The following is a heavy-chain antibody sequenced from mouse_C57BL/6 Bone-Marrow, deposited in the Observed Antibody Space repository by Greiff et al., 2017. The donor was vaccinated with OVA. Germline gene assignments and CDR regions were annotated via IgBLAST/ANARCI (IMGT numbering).Heavy chain of an antibody. D-gene: IGHD1-1*01. V-gene: IGHV1-50*01. CDR1: GYTFTSYW. CDR2: IDPSDSYT. CDR3: ARDSAVVFDY. Sequence: QVQLQQSGAELVKPGASVKLSCKASGYTFTSYWMQWVKQRPGQGLEWIGEIDPSDSYTNYNQKFKGKATLTVDTSSSTAYMQLSRLTSEDSAVYYCARDSAVVFDYWGQGTTLTVSS. J-gene: IGHJ2*01.